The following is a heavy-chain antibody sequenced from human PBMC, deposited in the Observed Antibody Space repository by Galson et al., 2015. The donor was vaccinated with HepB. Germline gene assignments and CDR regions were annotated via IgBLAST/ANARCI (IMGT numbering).Heavy chain of an antibody. CDR2: IGYRETYK. CDR1: GFDFKTSG. Sequence: SLRLSCAASGFDFKTSGMTWVRQAPGKGLEWVAVIGYRETYKHYADPVKGRFAISRDNAKNSVYLQMNRLRVEDTAIYYCARDASEWSRDYWGQGTLVAVSS. CDR3: ARDASEWSRDY. D-gene: IGHD3-3*01. V-gene: IGHV3-21*01. J-gene: IGHJ4*02.